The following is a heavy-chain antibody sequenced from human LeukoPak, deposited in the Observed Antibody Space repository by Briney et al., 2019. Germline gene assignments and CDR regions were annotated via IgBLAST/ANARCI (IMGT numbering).Heavy chain of an antibody. CDR1: GFDFDAHD. D-gene: IGHD1-26*01. V-gene: IGHV3-30*02. CDR2: IRSDGYHT. Sequence: GGSLRLSCGASGFDFDAHDMHWVRLAPGKGLEWVAFIRSDGYHTYYTDSVKGRFTITRDNSKNTLYLQMNSLRLEDMGIYYCAKPSGSGVDYWGRGTRVTVSS. J-gene: IGHJ4*02. CDR3: AKPSGSGVDY.